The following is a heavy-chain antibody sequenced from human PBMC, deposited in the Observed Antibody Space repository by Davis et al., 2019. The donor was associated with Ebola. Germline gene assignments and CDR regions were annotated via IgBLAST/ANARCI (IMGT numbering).Heavy chain of an antibody. J-gene: IGHJ5*02. V-gene: IGHV4-34*01. Sequence: PSETLSLTCAVYGGSFSGYYWSWIRQPPGKGLEWIGEINHSGSTNYNPSLKSRVTISVDTSKNQFSLKLSSVTAADTAVYYCARREGYCSSISCQGFDPWGQGTLVTVSS. CDR2: INHSGST. CDR3: ARREGYCSSISCQGFDP. CDR1: GGSFSGYY. D-gene: IGHD2-2*01.